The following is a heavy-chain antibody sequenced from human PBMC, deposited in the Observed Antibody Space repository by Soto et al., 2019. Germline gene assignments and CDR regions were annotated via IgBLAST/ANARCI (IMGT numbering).Heavy chain of an antibody. D-gene: IGHD2-21*02. CDR3: ARRRYCGADCYKYYYFGMDV. J-gene: IGHJ6*02. CDR1: GGTFSSYT. CDR2: IIPILTIT. Sequence: QVQLVQSGAEVKKPGSSVRLSCTASGGTFSSYTLSWVRQAPGQGLEWMGRIIPILTITDYAQKFRGRLTITAEKSSSTAYMELSGLRSEDTAVYYCARRRYCGADCYKYYYFGMDVWGQGTTVTVSS. V-gene: IGHV1-69*02.